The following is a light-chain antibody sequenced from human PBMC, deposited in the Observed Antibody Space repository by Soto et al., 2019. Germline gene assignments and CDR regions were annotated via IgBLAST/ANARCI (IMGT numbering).Light chain of an antibody. CDR2: DVT. CDR1: SSDVGGYNY. J-gene: IGLJ2*01. V-gene: IGLV2-14*01. Sequence: QSALTQPASVSGSPGQSLTISCAGTSSDVGGYNYVSWYQQHPGKAPKLLLFDVTKRPSGVSNRFSGSKSGNTASLTISGLQAEDEADYYCSSYTSSSTLEVFGGGTKLTVL. CDR3: SSYTSSSTLEV.